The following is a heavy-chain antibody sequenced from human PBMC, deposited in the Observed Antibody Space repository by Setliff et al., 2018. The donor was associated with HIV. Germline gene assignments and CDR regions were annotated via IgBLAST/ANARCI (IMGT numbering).Heavy chain of an antibody. CDR3: ARGYGAAGGGY. CDR2: IYYSGST. J-gene: IGHJ4*02. CDR1: GGSISSYY. D-gene: IGHD6-25*01. V-gene: IGHV4-59*08. Sequence: SETLSLTCTVSGGSISSYYWSWIRQPPGKGLEWIGYIYYSGSTNYNPSLRSRVTISVDTSKNLFSLKLSSTTAADTAVYYCARGYGAAGGGYWGQGTLVTVSS.